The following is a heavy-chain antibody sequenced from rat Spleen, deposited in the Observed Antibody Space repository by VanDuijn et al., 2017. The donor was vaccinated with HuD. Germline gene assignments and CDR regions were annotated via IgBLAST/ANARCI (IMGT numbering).Heavy chain of an antibody. Sequence: QVQLKESGPGLVQPSQTLSLTCTVSGLSLNSNSVSWIRQPPGKGLEWMGGVWGDGSTAYNSALKSRLSITRDTSKSQVFLKMNRLQTDDTATYFCTENNYSWGQGVMVTVSS. CDR1: GLSLNSNS. CDR2: VWGDGST. V-gene: IGHV2-47*01. J-gene: IGHJ2*01. CDR3: TENNYS. D-gene: IGHD1-10*01.